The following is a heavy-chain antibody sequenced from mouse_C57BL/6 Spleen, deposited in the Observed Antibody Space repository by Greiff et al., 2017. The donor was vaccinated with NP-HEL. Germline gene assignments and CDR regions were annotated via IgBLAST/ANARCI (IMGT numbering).Heavy chain of an antibody. CDR2: IDPEDGAP. CDR1: GFNIQDYY. J-gene: IGHJ1*03. V-gene: IGHV14-2*01. CDR3: ANGRLYWYFDV. Sequence: EVQLQQSGAELVKPGASVKLSCTASGFNIQDYYMHWVKQRTEQGLEWIGRIDPEDGAPKYAPKFQGKATITADTSSNTAYLQLSSLTSEDTAVYYCANGRLYWYFDVWGTGTTVTVSS. D-gene: IGHD1-2*01.